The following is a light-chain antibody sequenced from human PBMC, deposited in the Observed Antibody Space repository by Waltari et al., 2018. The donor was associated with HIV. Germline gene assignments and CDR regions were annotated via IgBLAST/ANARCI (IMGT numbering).Light chain of an antibody. CDR1: QSITTY. V-gene: IGKV1-39*01. J-gene: IGKJ1*01. Sequence: DIQMTQSPSSLSASVGARVTITCRASQSITTYLNWYQQKPGKAPKLLIYAASNLQSGVPSRVSGSGSGTDFTLTISSLQPEDFATYYCQQSYITPHTFGQGTKVEIK. CDR3: QQSYITPHT. CDR2: AAS.